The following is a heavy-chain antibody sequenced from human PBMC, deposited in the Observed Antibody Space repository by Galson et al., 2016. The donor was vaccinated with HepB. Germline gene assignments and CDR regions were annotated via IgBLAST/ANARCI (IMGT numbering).Heavy chain of an antibody. CDR2: VYHSGTT. CDR1: GGSPNSYNW. J-gene: IGHJ5*02. Sequence: TLSLTCAVSGGSPNSYNWWSWVRQSPEKGLEWIGEVYHSGTTNYNPSLKSRATISMDKSKNQFSLKLTSVTAADTAVYYCAPLGYCTAGTCYKGAWGQGTLVTVSS. V-gene: IGHV4-4*02. CDR3: APLGYCTAGTCYKGA. D-gene: IGHD2-8*02.